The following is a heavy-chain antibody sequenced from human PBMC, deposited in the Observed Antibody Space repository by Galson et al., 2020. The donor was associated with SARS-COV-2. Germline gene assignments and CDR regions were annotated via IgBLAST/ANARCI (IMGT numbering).Heavy chain of an antibody. CDR2: IKQDGSEK. CDR1: GFTFSSYW. J-gene: IGHJ6*02. CDR3: ARDSFVKVAVAGRKYYYYGMDV. D-gene: IGHD6-19*01. V-gene: IGHV3-7*01. Sequence: TGGPLRLSCAASGFTFSSYWMSWVRQAPGKGLEWVANIKQDGSEKYYVDSVKGRFTISRDNAKKSLYLQMNSLRAEDTAVYYCARDSFVKVAVAGRKYYYYGMDVWGQGTTVTVSS.